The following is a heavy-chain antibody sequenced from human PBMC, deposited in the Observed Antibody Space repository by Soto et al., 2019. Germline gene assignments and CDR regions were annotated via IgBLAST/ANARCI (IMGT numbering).Heavy chain of an antibody. J-gene: IGHJ5*02. Sequence: PSETLSLTCTVSGGSISSGGYYWSWIRQHPGKGLEWIGYIYYSGSTYYNPSLKSRVTISVDTSKNQFSLKLSSVTAADTAVYYCARANSCSSTSCSAGRWFDPWGQGTLVTVSS. CDR2: IYYSGST. V-gene: IGHV4-31*03. CDR3: ARANSCSSTSCSAGRWFDP. D-gene: IGHD2-2*01. CDR1: GGSISSGGYY.